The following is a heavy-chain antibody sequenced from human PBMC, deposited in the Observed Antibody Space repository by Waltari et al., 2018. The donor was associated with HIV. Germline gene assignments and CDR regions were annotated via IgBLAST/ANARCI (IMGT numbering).Heavy chain of an antibody. V-gene: IGHV4-59*01. CDR3: ARGGVVTTYDY. Sequence: QVKLQESGPGLVKPLETLSLTCTVPGGSIGSYYWSWIRQPPGKGLEWIGYIYYSGSTNYNPSLKSRVTISVDTSKNQFSLNLTSVTAADTAVYYCARGGVVTTYDYWGQGTLVTVSS. CDR2: IYYSGST. J-gene: IGHJ4*02. D-gene: IGHD2-21*02. CDR1: GGSIGSYY.